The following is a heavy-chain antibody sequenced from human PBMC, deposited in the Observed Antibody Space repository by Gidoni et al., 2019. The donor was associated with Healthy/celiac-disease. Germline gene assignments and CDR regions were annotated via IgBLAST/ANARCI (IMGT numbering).Heavy chain of an antibody. D-gene: IGHD4-17*01. CDR2: IIPIFGTA. CDR3: ARTLTATVTLYYYYYGMDV. Sequence: QVQLVQSGAEVKKPGSSVKVSCKASGGTFSSYAISWVRQAPGQGLEWMGGIIPIFGTANYAQKFQGRVTITADKSTSTAYMELSSLRSEDTAVYYCARTLTATVTLYYYYYGMDVWGQGTTVTVSS. CDR1: GGTFSSYA. J-gene: IGHJ6*02. V-gene: IGHV1-69*06.